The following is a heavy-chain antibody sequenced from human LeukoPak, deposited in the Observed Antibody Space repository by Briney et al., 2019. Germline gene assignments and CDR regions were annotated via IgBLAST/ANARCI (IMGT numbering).Heavy chain of an antibody. Sequence: SETLSLTCTVSGDSMSGYSWSWLRQPAGKELEWMGRIYSCYFTEYNLSLDGRVTMSIDTSKNQFSLMLDSVTDADTAVYYCARVHIVTGTYFDSWGQGALVTVSS. CDR1: GDSMSGYS. J-gene: IGHJ4*02. D-gene: IGHD3-10*01. V-gene: IGHV4-4*07. CDR3: ARVHIVTGTYFDS. CDR2: IYSCYFT.